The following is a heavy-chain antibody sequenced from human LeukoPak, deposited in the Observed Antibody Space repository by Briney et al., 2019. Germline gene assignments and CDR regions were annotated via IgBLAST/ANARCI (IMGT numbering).Heavy chain of an antibody. Sequence: SVKVSCKASGGTFSSYAISWVRQAPGQGLEWMGWIIPIFGTANYAQKFQGRVTITADESTSTAYMELSSLRSEDTAVYYCARDRFLGGYYRTGYYFDYWGQGTLVTVSS. CDR3: ARDRFLGGYYRTGYYFDY. CDR1: GGTFSSYA. D-gene: IGHD3-22*01. CDR2: IIPIFGTA. V-gene: IGHV1-69*13. J-gene: IGHJ4*02.